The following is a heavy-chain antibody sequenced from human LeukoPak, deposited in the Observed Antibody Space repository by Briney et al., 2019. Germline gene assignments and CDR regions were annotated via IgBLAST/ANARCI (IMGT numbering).Heavy chain of an antibody. CDR2: IYYSGST. CDR3: ASAAIMGPQTTVVTLGAFDI. CDR1: GGSISSYY. D-gene: IGHD4-23*01. V-gene: IGHV4-59*12. Sequence: PSETLSLTCTVSGGSISSYYWSWIRQPPGKGLEWIGYIYYSGSTNYNPSLKSRVTISVDTSKNQFSLKLSSVTAADTAVYYCASAAIMGPQTTVVTLGAFDIWGQGTMVTVSS. J-gene: IGHJ3*02.